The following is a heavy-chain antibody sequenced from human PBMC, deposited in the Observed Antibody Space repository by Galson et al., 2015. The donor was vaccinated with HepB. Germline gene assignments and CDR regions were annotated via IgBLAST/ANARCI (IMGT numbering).Heavy chain of an antibody. CDR3: ARDLVVPAAASYYYYGMDV. CDR2: INAGNGNT. V-gene: IGHV1-3*01. CDR1: GYTFTSYA. Sequence: SVKVSCKASGYTFTSYAMHWVRQAPGQRLEWMGWINAGNGNTKYSQKFQGRVTITRDTSASTAYMELSSLRSEDTAVYYCARDLVVPAAASYYYYGMDVWGQGTTVTVSS. J-gene: IGHJ6*02. D-gene: IGHD2-2*01.